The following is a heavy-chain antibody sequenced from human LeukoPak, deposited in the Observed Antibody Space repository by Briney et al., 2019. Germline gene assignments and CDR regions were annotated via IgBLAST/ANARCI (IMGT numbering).Heavy chain of an antibody. V-gene: IGHV3-30*04. D-gene: IGHD3-9*01. Sequence: GRSLRLSCAASGLTFSSYAMHWVRQAPGKGLEWVAVISYDGSNKYYADSVKGRFTISRDNSKNTLYLQMNSLRAEDTAVYYCARSEALYDILTGYRFDYWGQGTLVTVSS. J-gene: IGHJ4*02. CDR2: ISYDGSNK. CDR3: ARSEALYDILTGYRFDY. CDR1: GLTFSSYA.